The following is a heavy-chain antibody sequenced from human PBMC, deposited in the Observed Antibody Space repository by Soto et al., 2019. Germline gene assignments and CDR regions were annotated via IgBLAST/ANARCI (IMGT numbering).Heavy chain of an antibody. V-gene: IGHV1-69*01. CDR2: FIPIFGTA. Sequence: QVQLVQSGAEVKKPGSSVKDSCKDSGGTFSSYAISWVRQAPGQGLEWMGGFIPIFGTANYAQKLQGRVTINPDESTSTAYLELSSLRSEDTAVYSCARVALGRSGSYSVFGFWGQGTLVTVAS. CDR1: GGTFSSYA. D-gene: IGHD1-26*01. CDR3: ARVALGRSGSYSVFGF. J-gene: IGHJ4*02.